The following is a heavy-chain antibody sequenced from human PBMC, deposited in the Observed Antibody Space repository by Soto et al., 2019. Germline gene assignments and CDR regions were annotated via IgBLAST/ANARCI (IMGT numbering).Heavy chain of an antibody. V-gene: IGHV3-11*06. CDR2: ISSSSSYT. CDR3: ATHGPYYYGSGSYLPFDY. J-gene: IGHJ4*02. D-gene: IGHD3-10*01. CDR1: GFTFSDYY. Sequence: LRLSCAASGFTFSDYYMSWIRQAPGKGLEWVSYISSSSSYTNYADSVKGRFTISRDNAKNSLYLQMNSLRAEDTAVYYCATHGPYYYGSGSYLPFDYWGQGTLVTVSS.